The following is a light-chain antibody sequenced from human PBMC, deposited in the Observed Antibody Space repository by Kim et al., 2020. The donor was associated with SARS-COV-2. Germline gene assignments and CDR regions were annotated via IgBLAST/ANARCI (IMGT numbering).Light chain of an antibody. Sequence: EIVLTQSPATLSVSPGERATLSCRASQSVDNKLAWYQQRPGQAPRLLIFGASSRAAGVPARFSGSGSGTEFTLTITSLQSEDFAVYYCQHYFNWPLTFGGGTKVDIK. J-gene: IGKJ4*01. CDR3: QHYFNWPLT. CDR1: QSVDNK. CDR2: GAS. V-gene: IGKV3-15*01.